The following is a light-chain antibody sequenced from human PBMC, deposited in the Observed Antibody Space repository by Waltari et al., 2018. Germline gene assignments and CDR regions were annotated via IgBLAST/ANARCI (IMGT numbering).Light chain of an antibody. J-gene: IGLJ2*01. CDR2: EDK. V-gene: IGLV3-10*01. Sequence: SYELTQPPSVSVSPGQTARLTCSGDALPQNYVYLYQQKSGQAPVLVIYEDKKRPPGIPERFSASTSGTMTTLTISGAQVEDEGDYYCHSTDSSGNHRVFGGGTKLTVL. CDR3: HSTDSSGNHRV. CDR1: ALPQNY.